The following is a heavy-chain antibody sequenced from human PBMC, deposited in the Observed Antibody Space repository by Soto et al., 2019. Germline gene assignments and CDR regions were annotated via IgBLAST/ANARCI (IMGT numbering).Heavy chain of an antibody. D-gene: IGHD3-10*01. CDR2: INPNSGLT. V-gene: IGHV1-2*02. J-gene: IGHJ4*02. CDR1: GYTFTNYY. Sequence: GASVKVSCKASGYTFTNYYIHWVRRAPGQGLEWMGYINPNSGLTSHAQKFQGRVTMTRDTSSSTVHMELSRLTAVDRAVYYCARRDRSGSFDYWGQGTLVTVPS. CDR3: ARRDRSGSFDY.